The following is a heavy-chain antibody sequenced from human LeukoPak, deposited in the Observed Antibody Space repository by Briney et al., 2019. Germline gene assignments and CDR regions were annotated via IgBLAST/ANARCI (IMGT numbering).Heavy chain of an antibody. CDR1: GFTFSSYS. D-gene: IGHD2-2*01. Sequence: GGSLRLSCAASGFTFSSYSMNWVRQAPGKGLEWVSSISSSSSYIYYADSVKGRFTISRDNAKNSLYLQMNSLRAEDTAVYYCARSFCRSTSCYGADYWGQGTLVTVSS. J-gene: IGHJ4*02. CDR3: ARSFCRSTSCYGADY. V-gene: IGHV3-21*01. CDR2: ISSSSSYI.